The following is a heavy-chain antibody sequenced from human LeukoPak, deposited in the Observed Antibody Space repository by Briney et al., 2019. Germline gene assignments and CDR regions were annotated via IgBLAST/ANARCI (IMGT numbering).Heavy chain of an antibody. CDR1: GYTFTSYD. V-gene: IGHV1-8*01. J-gene: IGHJ6*03. CDR3: ARVTKSRNDFWSGYYGYYYYYMDV. D-gene: IGHD3-3*01. CDR2: MNPNSGNT. Sequence: GASVTVSCKASGYTFTSYDINWVRQATGQGLEWMGWMNPNSGNTGYAQKFQGRVTMTRNTSISTAYMELSSLRSEDTAVYYCARVTKSRNDFWSGYYGYYYYYMDVWGKGTTVTVSS.